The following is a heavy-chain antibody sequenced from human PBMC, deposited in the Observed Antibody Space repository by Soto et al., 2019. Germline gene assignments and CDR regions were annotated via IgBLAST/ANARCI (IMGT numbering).Heavy chain of an antibody. D-gene: IGHD4-17*01. J-gene: IGHJ2*01. CDR2: ISGSGAVT. V-gene: IGHV3-23*01. Sequence: EVQLLESGGGLVQPGGSLKLSCTGSGFTFTNFAMSWVRQSPGKGLEWVSSISGSGAVTYYVDSLKGRFTISRDNSNTTVYLQMNSLRAEDTAEYYCARPSDFGGWYFDLWGRGTLVTVSS. CDR3: ARPSDFGGWYFDL. CDR1: GFTFTNFA.